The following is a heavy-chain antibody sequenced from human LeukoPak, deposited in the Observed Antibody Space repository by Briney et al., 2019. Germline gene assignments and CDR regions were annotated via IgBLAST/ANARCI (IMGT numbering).Heavy chain of an antibody. J-gene: IGHJ4*02. CDR1: GYTFTSYA. Sequence: ASVKVSCKASGYTFTSYAMHWVRQAPGQRLEWMGWINAGNGNTKYSQKFEGRVTITRDTSASTAYMELSSLRAEDTAVYYCARRPTWGSGYYWGQGTQVTVSS. D-gene: IGHD7-27*01. CDR2: INAGNGNT. CDR3: ARRPTWGSGYY. V-gene: IGHV1-3*01.